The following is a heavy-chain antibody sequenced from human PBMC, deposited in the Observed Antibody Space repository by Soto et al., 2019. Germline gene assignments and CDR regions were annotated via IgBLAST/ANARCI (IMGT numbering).Heavy chain of an antibody. CDR1: GYTFTGYY. V-gene: IGHV1-2*02. J-gene: IGHJ3*02. CDR2: INPNSGGT. Sequence: QVQLVQSGAEVKKPGASVKVSCKASGYTFTGYYMHWVRQAPGQGLEWMGWINPNSGGTNYAQKFQGRVTMTRDTSISTAYMELSRLRSDDTAVYYCARVAQQLVIPPRAFDIWGQGTMVTVSS. D-gene: IGHD6-13*01. CDR3: ARVAQQLVIPPRAFDI.